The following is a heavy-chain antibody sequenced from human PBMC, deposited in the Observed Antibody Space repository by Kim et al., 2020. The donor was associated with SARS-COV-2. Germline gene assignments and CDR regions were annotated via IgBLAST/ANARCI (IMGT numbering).Heavy chain of an antibody. CDR2: ISYDGSNK. Sequence: GGSLRLSCAASGFTFSSYAMHWVRQAPGKGLEWVAVISYDGSNKYYADSVKGRFTISRDDSKNTLYLQMNSLRAEDTAVYYCARARPVIPAPDYWGQETLVTVSS. V-gene: IGHV3-30-3*01. J-gene: IGHJ4*02. CDR3: ARARPVIPAPDY. D-gene: IGHD2-2*01. CDR1: GFTFSSYA.